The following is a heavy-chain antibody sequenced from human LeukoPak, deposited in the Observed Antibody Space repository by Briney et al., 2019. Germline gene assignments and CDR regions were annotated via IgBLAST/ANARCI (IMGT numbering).Heavy chain of an antibody. V-gene: IGHV3-48*03. CDR2: ISSSGSTI. D-gene: IGHD6-19*01. J-gene: IGHJ4*02. CDR3: AKSRYGSDWDYFDY. Sequence: GGSLRLSCAASGFTFSNYEMNWVRQAPGKGLEWVSYISSSGSTIYYADSVKGRFTISRDNSKNTLYLQMNSLRAEDTAVYYCAKSRYGSDWDYFDYWGQGTLVTVSS. CDR1: GFTFSNYE.